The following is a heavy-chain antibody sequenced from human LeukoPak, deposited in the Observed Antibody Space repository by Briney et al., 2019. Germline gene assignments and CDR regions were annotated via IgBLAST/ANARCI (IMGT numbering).Heavy chain of an antibody. J-gene: IGHJ4*02. D-gene: IGHD6-19*01. CDR1: GFTFSSYE. V-gene: IGHV3-48*03. CDR2: IGSSGSTI. CDR3: VSRYSSGWYYFDY. Sequence: GGSLRLSCAASGFTFSSYEMNWVRQAPGKGLEWVSYIGSSGSTIYYADSVKGRFTISRDNAKNSLYLQMNSLRAEDTAVYYCVSRYSSGWYYFDYWGQGTLVTVSS.